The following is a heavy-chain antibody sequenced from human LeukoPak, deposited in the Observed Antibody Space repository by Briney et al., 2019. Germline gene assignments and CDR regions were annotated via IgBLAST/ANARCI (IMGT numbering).Heavy chain of an antibody. V-gene: IGHV3-30-3*01. D-gene: IGHD6-19*01. CDR1: GFTFSSYA. Sequence: PGGSLRLSCAASGFTFSSYAMHWVRQAPGKGLEWVAVISYDGSNKYYADSVKGRFTISRDNSKNTLYLQMNSLRAEDTAVYYCARASYRRQWLVSGTPHALYWGQGTLVTVSS. J-gene: IGHJ4*02. CDR2: ISYDGSNK. CDR3: ARASYRRQWLVSGTPHALY.